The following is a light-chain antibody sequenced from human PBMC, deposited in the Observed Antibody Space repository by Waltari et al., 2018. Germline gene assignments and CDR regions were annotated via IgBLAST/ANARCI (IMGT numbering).Light chain of an antibody. CDR2: EVN. V-gene: IGLV2-23*02. CDR3: CSYAGGSVI. Sequence: QSGLTQPASVSGSPGQSIPISCTGSSGDVGSYKLVSWYQRHPGKAPKLIISEVNVRPSGVSNRFSGSKSGNTASLTISGLQAEDEADYYCCSYAGGSVIFGGGTKLTVL. J-gene: IGLJ2*01. CDR1: SGDVGSYKL.